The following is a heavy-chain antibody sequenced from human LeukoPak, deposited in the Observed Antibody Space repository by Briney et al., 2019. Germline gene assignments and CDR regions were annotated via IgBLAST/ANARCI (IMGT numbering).Heavy chain of an antibody. CDR3: ARDGADFVVGDYYYYMDV. V-gene: IGHV3-7*01. D-gene: IGHD2-21*01. CDR2: IKQDGSEK. J-gene: IGHJ6*03. Sequence: PGGSLRLSCAASGFTFSSYWMSWVRQAPGKGLEWVANIKQDGSEKYYVDSVKGRFTISRDNAKNSLYLQMNSLRAEDTAVYYCARDGADFVVGDYYYYMDVWGKGTTVTVSS. CDR1: GFTFSSYW.